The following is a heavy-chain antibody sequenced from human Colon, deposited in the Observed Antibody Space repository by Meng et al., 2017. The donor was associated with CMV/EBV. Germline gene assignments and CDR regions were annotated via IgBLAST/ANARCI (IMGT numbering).Heavy chain of an antibody. CDR2: INGGGSST. D-gene: IGHD5-12*01. J-gene: IGHJ4*02. CDR1: GFTFPTYW. Sequence: CVASGFTFPTYWMHWVRQGPGKGLVWVSRINGGGSSTNYADSVKGRFPISRDNAKNTLYLQMNSLRVEDTAVYYCVREGAYGDFDYWGQGTLVTVSS. V-gene: IGHV3-74*01. CDR3: VREGAYGDFDY.